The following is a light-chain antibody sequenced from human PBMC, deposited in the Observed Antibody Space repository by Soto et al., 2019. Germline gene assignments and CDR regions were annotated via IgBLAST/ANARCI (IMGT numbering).Light chain of an antibody. CDR2: AAS. J-gene: IGKJ3*01. CDR3: QQDNTCHPS. V-gene: IGKV1-12*01. CDR1: QGIGTW. Sequence: DIQMTQSPSSVSASVGDRVTITCRASQGIGTWLAWYQQKSGKAPKLLIYAASNLQSGVQSRFSGSGSGTGFILTSSSLQPGDFATYYCQQDNTCHPSFGPGTKVDFK.